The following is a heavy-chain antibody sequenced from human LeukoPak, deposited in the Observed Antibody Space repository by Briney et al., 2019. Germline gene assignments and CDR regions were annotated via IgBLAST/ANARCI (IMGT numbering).Heavy chain of an antibody. D-gene: IGHD3-9*01. CDR2: IWYDGSNK. V-gene: IGHV3-33*01. Sequence: GRSLRLSCAASGFAFSSFAMHWVRQAPGKGLEWVAVIWYDGSNKYYADSVKGRFTISRDNSKNTLYLQMNSLRAEDTAVYYCARGRTYYDILTGYYKLGDFDYWGQGTLVTVSS. CDR1: GFAFSSFA. J-gene: IGHJ4*02. CDR3: ARGRTYYDILTGYYKLGDFDY.